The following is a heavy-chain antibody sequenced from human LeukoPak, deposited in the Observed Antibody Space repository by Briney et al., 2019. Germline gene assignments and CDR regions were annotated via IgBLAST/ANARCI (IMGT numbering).Heavy chain of an antibody. D-gene: IGHD6-25*01. Sequence: ASVKVSCKASGGTFSSYTISWVRQAPGQGLEWMGRIIPILGIANYAQKFQGRVTLTADKSTSTAYMELSSLRSEDTAVYYCARRSSALDAFDIWGQGTMVTVSS. CDR1: GGTFSSYT. J-gene: IGHJ3*02. CDR3: ARRSSALDAFDI. V-gene: IGHV1-69*02. CDR2: IIPILGIA.